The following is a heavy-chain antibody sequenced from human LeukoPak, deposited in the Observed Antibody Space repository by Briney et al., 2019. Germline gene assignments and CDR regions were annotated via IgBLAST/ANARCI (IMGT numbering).Heavy chain of an antibody. J-gene: IGHJ6*04. D-gene: IGHD3-10*02. Sequence: PGGSLRLSCAASGFTFSSYSMNWVRQAPGKGLEWVSSISSSSTYIYYADSVKGRFTISRDNAKNSLYLQMNSLRAEDTAVYYCAELGITMIGGVWGKGTTVTISS. CDR2: ISSSSTYI. CDR1: GFTFSSYS. V-gene: IGHV3-21*01. CDR3: AELGITMIGGV.